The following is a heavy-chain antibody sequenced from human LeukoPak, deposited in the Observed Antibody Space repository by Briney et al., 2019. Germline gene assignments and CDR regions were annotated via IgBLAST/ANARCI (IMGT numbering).Heavy chain of an antibody. V-gene: IGHV1-18*01. CDR2: ISAYNGNT. CDR3: ERDSPGDDY. CDR1: GYTFTCYG. D-gene: IGHD3-16*01. J-gene: IGHJ4*02. Sequence: GASVKVSCKASGYTFTCYGFSWVRQAPGQGLEWMGWISAYNGNTNYAQKLQGRVSMTTDTSTTTAYMELRSLRSDDTAVYYCERDSPGDDYWGQGTLVTVSS.